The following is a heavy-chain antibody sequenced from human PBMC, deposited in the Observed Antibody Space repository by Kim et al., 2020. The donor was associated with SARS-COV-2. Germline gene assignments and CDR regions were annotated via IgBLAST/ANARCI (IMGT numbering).Heavy chain of an antibody. Sequence: YYNPSLKSRVTISVDTSKNQFSLKLSSVTAADTAVYYCARVVPIFGNFDYWGQGTLVTVSS. CDR3: ARVVPIFGNFDY. V-gene: IGHV4-31*02. D-gene: IGHD3-3*01. J-gene: IGHJ4*02.